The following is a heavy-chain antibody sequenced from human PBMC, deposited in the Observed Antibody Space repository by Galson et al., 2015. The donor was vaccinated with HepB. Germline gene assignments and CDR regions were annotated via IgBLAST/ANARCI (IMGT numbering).Heavy chain of an antibody. J-gene: IGHJ4*02. Sequence: SLRLSCAASGFTFSTYWMSWVRQTPGKGLEWVANIKQDGSEKYYVDSVRGRFTISRDNAQNSLYVQMNSLRAEDTGLYFCARDDVAGKGASAYTLWGQGTLVAVSS. D-gene: IGHD3-16*01. CDR3: ARDDVAGKGASAYTL. V-gene: IGHV3-7*01. CDR2: IKQDGSEK. CDR1: GFTFSTYW.